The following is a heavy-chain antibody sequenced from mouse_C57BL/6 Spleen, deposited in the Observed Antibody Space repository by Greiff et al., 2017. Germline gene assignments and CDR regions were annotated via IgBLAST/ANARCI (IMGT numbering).Heavy chain of an antibody. CDR2: IDPANGNT. J-gene: IGHJ1*03. Sequence: VHVQQSVAELVRPGASVKLSCTASGFNIKNTYMHWVKQRPEQGLEWIGRIDPANGNTTYAPKFQGKATITADTSSNTAYLQLSSLTSEDTAIYFCAREDYYGRGYFDVWGTETTVTVSS. CDR1: GFNIKNTY. CDR3: AREDYYGRGYFDV. D-gene: IGHD1-2*01. V-gene: IGHV14-3*01.